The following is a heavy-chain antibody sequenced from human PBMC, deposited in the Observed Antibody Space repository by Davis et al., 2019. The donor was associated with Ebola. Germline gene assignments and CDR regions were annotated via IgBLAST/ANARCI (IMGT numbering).Heavy chain of an antibody. CDR2: IYYSGGT. D-gene: IGHD3-22*01. CDR1: GGSISRGGPY. CDR3: ARDLRYDSSGYDYYFYMDV. V-gene: IGHV4-31*03. Sequence: PSETLSLTCTVSGGSISRGGPYWTWIRQHPGKGLEWIGYIYYSGGTYYKPSLKSRVTISLDTSKNQFSLNLYSVTAADTAVYYCARDLRYDSSGYDYYFYMDVWGKGTTVTVSS. J-gene: IGHJ6*03.